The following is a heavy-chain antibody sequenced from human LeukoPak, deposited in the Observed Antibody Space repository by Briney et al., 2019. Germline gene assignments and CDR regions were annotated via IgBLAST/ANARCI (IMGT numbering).Heavy chain of an antibody. CDR2: ISYDGSNK. D-gene: IGHD4-17*01. J-gene: IGHJ4*02. Sequence: GGSLRLSCAASGFTFSSYGMHWVRQAPGKGLEWVAVISYDGSNKFYADSVKGRFTISRDNSKNTLYLQMNSLRAEDTAVYYCAKDRDRLRRYFDYWGQGTLVTVSS. CDR3: AKDRDRLRRYFDY. V-gene: IGHV3-30*18. CDR1: GFTFSSYG.